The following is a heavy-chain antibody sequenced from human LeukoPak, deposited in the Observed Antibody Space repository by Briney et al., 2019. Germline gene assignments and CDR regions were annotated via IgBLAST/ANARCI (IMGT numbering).Heavy chain of an antibody. CDR1: GYTFTSYY. V-gene: IGHV1-46*01. Sequence: ASVKVSCKASGYTFTSYYMHWVRQALGQGLEWMGIINPSGGSTSYAQKFQGRVTMTRDTSTSTVYMELSGLRSEDTAVYYCARAGGYYYDSSGYYPFDYWGQGTLVTVSS. D-gene: IGHD3-22*01. CDR3: ARAGGYYYDSSGYYPFDY. CDR2: INPSGGST. J-gene: IGHJ4*02.